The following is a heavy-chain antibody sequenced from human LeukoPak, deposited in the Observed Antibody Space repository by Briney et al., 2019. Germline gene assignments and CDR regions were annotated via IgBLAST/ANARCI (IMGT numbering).Heavy chain of an antibody. D-gene: IGHD3-22*01. Sequence: KPGGSLRLSCAASGFTFSSYSMNWVRQAPGKGLEWVSSISSSSSYIYYADSVKGRFSISRDNAKNSLYLQMNSLRAEDTAVYYCARYYYDSSGYPPYMDVWGKGTTVTVSS. V-gene: IGHV3-21*01. CDR1: GFTFSSYS. CDR3: ARYYYDSSGYPPYMDV. J-gene: IGHJ6*03. CDR2: ISSSSSYI.